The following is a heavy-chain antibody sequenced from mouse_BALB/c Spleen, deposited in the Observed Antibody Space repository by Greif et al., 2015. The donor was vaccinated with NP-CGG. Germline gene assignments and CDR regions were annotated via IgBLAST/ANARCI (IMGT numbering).Heavy chain of an antibody. Sequence: QVQLQQPGAELVKPGASVKLSCKASGYTFTSYWMHWVKQRPGQGLEWIGEINPSNGRTNYNEKFRSKATLTVDKSSSTASTQLSSLTSEDSAVYYCARSAEGYGNYAWFAYWGQGTLVTVSA. J-gene: IGHJ3*01. D-gene: IGHD2-1*01. V-gene: IGHV1S81*02. CDR1: GYTFTSYW. CDR2: INPSNGRT. CDR3: ARSAEGYGNYAWFAY.